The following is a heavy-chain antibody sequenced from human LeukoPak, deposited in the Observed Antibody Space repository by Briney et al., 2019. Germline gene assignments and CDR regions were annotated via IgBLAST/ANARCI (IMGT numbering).Heavy chain of an antibody. V-gene: IGHV1-18*01. J-gene: IGHJ5*02. CDR2: ISAYNGNT. Sequence: GASVNVSCKASVYTFTIYGISWVRPAPGQGVEWMGWISAYNGNTNYAQKLQGRVTMTTDTSTSTAYMELRSLRSDDTAVYYCAREAGPGWDSGSYPWFDPWGQGTLVTVSS. CDR1: VYTFTIYG. D-gene: IGHD1-26*01. CDR3: AREAGPGWDSGSYPWFDP.